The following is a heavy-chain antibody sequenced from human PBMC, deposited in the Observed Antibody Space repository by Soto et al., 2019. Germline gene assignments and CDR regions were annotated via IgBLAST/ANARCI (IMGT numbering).Heavy chain of an antibody. D-gene: IGHD6-25*01. Sequence: SGGSLRLSCAASGFTFSSYAMSWVRQAPGKGLEWVSAISGSGGSTYYADSVKGWFTISRDNSKNTLYLQMNSLRAEDTAVYYCAKDVRSSGIGYWGQGTLVTVSS. CDR3: AKDVRSSGIGY. J-gene: IGHJ4*02. CDR2: ISGSGGST. CDR1: GFTFSSYA. V-gene: IGHV3-23*01.